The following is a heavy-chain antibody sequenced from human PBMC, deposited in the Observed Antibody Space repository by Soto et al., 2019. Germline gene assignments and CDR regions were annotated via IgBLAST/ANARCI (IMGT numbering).Heavy chain of an antibody. CDR2: IYYSGST. CDR3: ARERNDYGYAFDI. CDR1: GGSVSSGDYY. D-gene: IGHD4-17*01. V-gene: IGHV4-30-4*01. Sequence: QVQLQESGPGLVKPSQTLSLTCTVSGGSVSSGDYYWSWIRQPPGKGLEWIGYIYYSGSTYYNVSLKSRLTISIDTSKNQFSLKLTSVTAADTAVYYCARERNDYGYAFDIWGQGTMVTVSS. J-gene: IGHJ3*02.